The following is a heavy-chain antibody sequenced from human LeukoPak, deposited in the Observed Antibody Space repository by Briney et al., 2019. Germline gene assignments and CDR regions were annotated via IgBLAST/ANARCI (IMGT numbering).Heavy chain of an antibody. CDR2: IKSKIDGGTT. V-gene: IGHV3-15*01. CDR1: GFTFSNAW. CDR3: TTDTTTVTTS. Sequence: GGSLRLSCAASGFTFSNAWMSWVRQAPGKGLEWVGRIKSKIDGGTTDYAAPVKGRFTISRDDSKNTLYLQMNSLKTEDTAVYYCTTDTTTVTTSWGQGTLVTVSS. J-gene: IGHJ4*02. D-gene: IGHD4-17*01.